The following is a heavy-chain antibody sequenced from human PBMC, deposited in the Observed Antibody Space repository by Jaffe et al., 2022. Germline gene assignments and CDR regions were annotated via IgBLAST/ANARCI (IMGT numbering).Heavy chain of an antibody. D-gene: IGHD3-9*01. V-gene: IGHV1-46*01. J-gene: IGHJ5*02. CDR1: GYTFTSYY. CDR2: INPSGGST. Sequence: QVQLVQSGAEVKKPGASVKVSCKASGYTFTSYYMHWVRQAPGQGLEWMGIINPSGGSTSYAQKFQGRVTMTRDTSTSTVYMELSSLRSEDTAVYYCAREWRYFDWFDPGPPGGNWFDPWGQGTLVTVSS. CDR3: AREWRYFDWFDPGPPGGNWFDP.